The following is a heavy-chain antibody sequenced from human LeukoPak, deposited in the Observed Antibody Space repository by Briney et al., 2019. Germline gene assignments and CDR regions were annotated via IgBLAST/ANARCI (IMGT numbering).Heavy chain of an antibody. D-gene: IGHD2-15*01. J-gene: IGHJ4*02. CDR3: ARVTGYVIEDNFDY. CDR1: GGSMSSYY. Sequence: SETLSLTCTVSGGSMSSYYWSWIRQSPGKGLEWIGYIYYSGSTNYNPSLKSRVTISVDTSKNQFSLKLSSVTAVDTAVYYCARVTGYVIEDNFDYWGQGTLVTVSS. CDR2: IYYSGST. V-gene: IGHV4-59*01.